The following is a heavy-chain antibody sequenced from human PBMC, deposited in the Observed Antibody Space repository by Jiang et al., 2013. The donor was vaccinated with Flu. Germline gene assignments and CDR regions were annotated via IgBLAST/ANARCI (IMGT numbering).Heavy chain of an antibody. D-gene: IGHD2-8*01. V-gene: IGHV1-2*02. CDR3: ARDPSTSGVYFDY. CDR1: GYTFTDYY. J-gene: IGHJ4*02. CDR2: IKPNGGGT. Sequence: SGAEVKKPGASVKVSCKASGYTFTDYYMQWVRQAPGQGLEWMGWIKPNGGGTKYVEKFQGRVTMTRDTSINTVYMELSGLTSDDTAVYYCARDPSTSGVYFDYWGQGTLVTVSS.